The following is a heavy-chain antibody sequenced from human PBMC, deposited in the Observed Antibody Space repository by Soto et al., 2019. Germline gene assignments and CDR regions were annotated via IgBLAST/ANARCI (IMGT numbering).Heavy chain of an antibody. J-gene: IGHJ4*02. D-gene: IGHD2-8*01. CDR2: MSASGGST. CDR1: GFSLSSYA. V-gene: IGHV3-23*01. CDR3: AKSTSIVLMVYAVGNYFDS. Sequence: EVQRLESGGGMVQPGGSLSRSCAASGFSLSSYAMSWVRQAPGKGLEWGSVMSASGGSTYYTDSVKGRFTISRDDSKNTLFLQMNSLRAEDAAIYYCAKSTSIVLMVYAVGNYFDSWGQGTLVTVSS.